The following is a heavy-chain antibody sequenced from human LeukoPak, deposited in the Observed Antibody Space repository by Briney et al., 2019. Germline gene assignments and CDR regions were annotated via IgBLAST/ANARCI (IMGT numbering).Heavy chain of an antibody. CDR3: ARHRVLWFGESLFDY. Sequence: SETLSLTCTVSGGSISSSSYYWGWIRQPPGKGLEWIGSIYYSGSTYYNPSLKSRVTISVDTSKNQFSLKLSSETAADTAVYYCARHRVLWFGESLFDYWGQGTLVTVSS. J-gene: IGHJ4*02. D-gene: IGHD3-10*01. CDR2: IYYSGST. V-gene: IGHV4-39*01. CDR1: GGSISSSSYY.